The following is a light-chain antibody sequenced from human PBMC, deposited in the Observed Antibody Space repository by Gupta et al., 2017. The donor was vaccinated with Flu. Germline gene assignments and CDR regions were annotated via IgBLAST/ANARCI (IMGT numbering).Light chain of an antibody. CDR2: GAS. V-gene: IGKV3-15*01. J-gene: IGKJ1*01. CDR1: QSLRSN. Sequence: PATLSVSPGERATLSCRASQSLRSNLAWYQHKPGQAPRLLIYGASTRGTGIPARFSGSGSGTEFTLTISSLQSEDFAVYYCQQYNNWPRTFGQGTKVEIE. CDR3: QQYNNWPRT.